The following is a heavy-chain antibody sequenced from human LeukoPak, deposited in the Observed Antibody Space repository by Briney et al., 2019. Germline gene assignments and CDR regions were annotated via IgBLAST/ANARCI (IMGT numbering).Heavy chain of an antibody. CDR1: RFTFSRYW. CDR2: IKQDGSEI. CDR3: ARDGYSGSYYDY. J-gene: IGHJ4*02. D-gene: IGHD1-26*01. Sequence: GGSLRLSCAASRFTFSRYWMSWVRQAAGKGLEWVANIKQDGSEIYYVDSVKGRFTISRDNAKNSLYLQMNSLRAEDTAVYYCARDGYSGSYYDYWGQGTLVTVS. V-gene: IGHV3-7*04.